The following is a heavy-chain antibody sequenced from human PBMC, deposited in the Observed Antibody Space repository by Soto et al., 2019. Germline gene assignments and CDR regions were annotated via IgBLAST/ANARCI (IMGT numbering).Heavy chain of an antibody. J-gene: IGHJ4*02. Sequence: GGSLRLSCAASGSTFDDYAMHWVRQAPGKGLEWVSGISWNSAAIGYADSVRGRFYISRDNAKNSLYLQMNSLRAEDTALYYCEKGPYDSSGYYNFDYWGQGTLVTVYS. CDR1: GSTFDDYA. CDR3: EKGPYDSSGYYNFDY. CDR2: ISWNSAAI. D-gene: IGHD3-22*01. V-gene: IGHV3-9*01.